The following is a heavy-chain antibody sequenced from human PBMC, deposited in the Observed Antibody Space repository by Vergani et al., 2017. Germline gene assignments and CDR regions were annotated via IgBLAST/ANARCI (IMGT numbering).Heavy chain of an antibody. CDR2: IKNDGGKS. Sequence: DVQLLQSGGDLVQPGGSLKLSCVASGFTFSTHAMSWVRQTPGKGLEWVSTIKNDGGKSHYADFVKGRFAISRDNSKNTLYLQMNSLRAEDTAVYYCAKDPIVVVPAAWDPPNDYWGQGTLVTVSS. CDR3: AKDPIVVVPAAWDPPNDY. J-gene: IGHJ4*02. V-gene: IGHV3-23*01. CDR1: GFTFSTHA. D-gene: IGHD2-2*01.